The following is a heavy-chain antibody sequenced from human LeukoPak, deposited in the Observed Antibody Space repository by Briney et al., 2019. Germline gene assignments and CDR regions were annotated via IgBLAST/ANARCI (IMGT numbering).Heavy chain of an antibody. D-gene: IGHD3-16*01. CDR2: IHYSGST. CDR3: ARETSQKGAHYMDV. J-gene: IGHJ6*03. Sequence: PSETLSLTCTVSGGSISSNYWSWIRQTPGKGLEWIGYIHYSGSTNYNPSLKSRVTISADTSNNQFSLKLISVTAADTAVYYCARETSQKGAHYMDVWGKGTTVTISS. CDR1: GGSISSNY. V-gene: IGHV4-59*01.